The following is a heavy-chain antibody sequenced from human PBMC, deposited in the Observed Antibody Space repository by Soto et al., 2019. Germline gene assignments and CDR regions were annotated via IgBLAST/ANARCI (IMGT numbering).Heavy chain of an antibody. J-gene: IGHJ3*02. CDR1: RNTFTSYY. Sequence: ASVKVSCKASRNTFTSYYMHWVRQAPGQGLEWMAIINPSGGSTNYAQKFQGRVTMTRDTSTSTVYMELSSLRSEDTAVYYCGRVTVAGTGAFDIWGQGTMVTVSS. D-gene: IGHD6-13*01. CDR3: GRVTVAGTGAFDI. CDR2: INPSGGST. V-gene: IGHV1-46*01.